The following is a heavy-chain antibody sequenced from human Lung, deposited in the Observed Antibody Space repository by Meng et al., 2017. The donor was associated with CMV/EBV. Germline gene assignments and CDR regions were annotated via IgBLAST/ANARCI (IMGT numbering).Heavy chain of an antibody. CDR2: IYVSKNT. D-gene: IGHD3-9*01. V-gene: IGHV4-61*01. J-gene: IGHJ3*01. CDR3: ARDRAWLGRGSFDF. CDR1: GVSVTYNNYY. Sequence: GSLRLXCTVSGVSVTYNNYYWSWIRQSPGKGLEWIGYIYVSKNTKYNPYLQSRVTMSVDTTKNQVFLKLSSVTAADTAVYYCARDRAWLGRGSFDFWGQGXVVTASS.